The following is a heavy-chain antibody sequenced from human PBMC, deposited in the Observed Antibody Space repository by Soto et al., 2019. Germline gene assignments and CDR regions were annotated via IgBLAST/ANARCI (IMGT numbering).Heavy chain of an antibody. CDR3: ARAQAVVRPVVWDV. Sequence: QVQLQASGPGLVKPSQTLSLTCTVSGGSITSGDDYWSWIRQPPGKALEWIGYIYHSRITNYNPSLKSRVTISADTSKNQLSLKLSSVTAADTAAYFCARAQAVVRPVVWDVW. CDR2: IYHSRIT. J-gene: IGHJ6*01. CDR1: GGSITSGDDY. D-gene: IGHD2-15*01. V-gene: IGHV4-30-4*08.